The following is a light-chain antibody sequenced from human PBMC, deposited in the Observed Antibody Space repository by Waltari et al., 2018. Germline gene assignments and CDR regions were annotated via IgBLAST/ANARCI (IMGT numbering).Light chain of an antibody. Sequence: QSALTQPASVSGSPGQSITISCTGTSSDVGTYNYVSWYQPPPGKASNLVIFDVSTRPSWVSHRCSGAKSCNTASLTISGLQAEDEAEYYCSSYMSSSTLERFGGGTSLTVL. CDR2: DVS. CDR1: SSDVGTYNY. CDR3: SSYMSSSTLER. J-gene: IGLJ2*01. V-gene: IGLV2-14*03.